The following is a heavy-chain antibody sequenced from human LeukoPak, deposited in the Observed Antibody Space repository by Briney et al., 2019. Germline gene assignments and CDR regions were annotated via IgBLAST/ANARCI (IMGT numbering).Heavy chain of an antibody. CDR3: ATGVDPTSRYYYDSSGYPILDY. Sequence: ASVKVSCKASGYTFTGYYMHWVRQAPGQGLEWMGWINPNSGGTNYAQKFQGRVTMTRDTSISTAYMELSRLRSEDTAVYYCATGVDPTSRYYYDSSGYPILDYWGQGTLVTVSS. V-gene: IGHV1-2*02. J-gene: IGHJ4*02. D-gene: IGHD3-22*01. CDR1: GYTFTGYY. CDR2: INPNSGGT.